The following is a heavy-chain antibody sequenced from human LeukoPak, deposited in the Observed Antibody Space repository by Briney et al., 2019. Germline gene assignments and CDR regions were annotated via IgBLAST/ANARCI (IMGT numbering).Heavy chain of an antibody. CDR3: ARAYSGSHGSWFDP. CDR1: GGSFSGYY. D-gene: IGHD1-26*01. V-gene: IGHV4-34*01. J-gene: IGHJ5*02. CDR2: INHSGST. Sequence: SETPSLTCAVYGGSFSGYYWSWIRQPPGKGLEWIGEINHSGSTNYNPSLKSRVTISVDTSKNQFSLKLSSVTAADTAVYYCARAYSGSHGSWFDPWGQGTLVTVSS.